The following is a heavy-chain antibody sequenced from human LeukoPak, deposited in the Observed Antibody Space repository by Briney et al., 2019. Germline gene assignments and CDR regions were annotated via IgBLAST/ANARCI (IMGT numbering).Heavy chain of an antibody. D-gene: IGHD5-18*01. J-gene: IGHJ4*02. CDR1: GYSFISYW. Sequence: GESLKISCKGSGYSFISYWIGWVRQMPGKGLEWMGIIYPGDSDSRYSPSFQGQVTFSVDKSISTAYLQWSSLKASDTAMYYCARLRSNTAMVTDYWGQGTLVTVSS. CDR3: ARLRSNTAMVTDY. CDR2: IYPGDSDS. V-gene: IGHV5-51*01.